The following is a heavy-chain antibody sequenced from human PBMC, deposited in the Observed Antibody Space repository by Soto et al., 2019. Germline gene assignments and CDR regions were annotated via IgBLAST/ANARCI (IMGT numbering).Heavy chain of an antibody. J-gene: IGHJ6*02. D-gene: IGHD6-13*01. Sequence: GGSLRLSCAASGFTFSNAWMNWVRQAPGKGRKWVGRIKSKTDGGTTDYAAPVKGRFTISRDDSKNTLYLQMNSLKTEDTAVYYCTTDPSDSSSWYYYYYGMDVWGQGTTVTVSS. V-gene: IGHV3-15*07. CDR1: GFTFSNAW. CDR3: TTDPSDSSSWYYYYYGMDV. CDR2: IKSKTDGGTT.